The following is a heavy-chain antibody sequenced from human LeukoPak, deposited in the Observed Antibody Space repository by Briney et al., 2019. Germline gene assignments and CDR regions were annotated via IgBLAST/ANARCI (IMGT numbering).Heavy chain of an antibody. CDR1: GFTFSSYG. J-gene: IGHJ5*02. CDR3: AKERQQLTNNWFDP. V-gene: IGHV3-30*02. CDR2: IRYDGSNK. Sequence: GGYLRLSCAASGFTFSSYGMHWVRQAPGKGLEWVAFIRYDGSNKYYADSVKGRFTISRDNSKNTLYLQMNSLRAEDTAVYYCAKERQQLTNNWFDPWGQGTLVTVSS. D-gene: IGHD6-13*01.